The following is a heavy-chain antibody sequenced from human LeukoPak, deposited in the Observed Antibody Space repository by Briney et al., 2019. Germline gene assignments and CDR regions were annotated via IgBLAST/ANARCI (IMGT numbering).Heavy chain of an antibody. CDR3: ASHWYYDSSGYYYANYFDY. D-gene: IGHD3-22*01. CDR2: IYYSGST. CDR1: GGSISSGGYY. J-gene: IGHJ4*02. V-gene: IGHV4-31*03. Sequence: PSQTLSLTCTVSGGSISSGGYYWSWIRQHPGKGLEWIGYIYYSGSTYYNPALKSRVTISVDTSKNQFSLKLSSVTAADPAVYYCASHWYYDSSGYYYANYFDYWGQGTLVTVSS.